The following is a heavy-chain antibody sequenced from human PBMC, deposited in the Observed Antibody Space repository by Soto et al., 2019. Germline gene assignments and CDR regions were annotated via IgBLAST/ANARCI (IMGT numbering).Heavy chain of an antibody. V-gene: IGHV1-3*01. Sequence: QVPLVQSGVEVQSPGASLKLSCRASGYTFTTYAIHWVRQAPGQRLEWMGWVNAGTGNTRYSHKFQDRVTITRDTSARTVHMEMESLIPEDTAVYFCARDTDNYFDYWGQGTQVTVSS. CDR3: ARDTDNYFDY. J-gene: IGHJ4*02. CDR2: VNAGTGNT. CDR1: GYTFTTYA. D-gene: IGHD3-9*01.